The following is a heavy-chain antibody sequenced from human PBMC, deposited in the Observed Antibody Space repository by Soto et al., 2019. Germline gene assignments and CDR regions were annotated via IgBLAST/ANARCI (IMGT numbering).Heavy chain of an antibody. CDR3: ARSVYASSGHYYISCDD. CDR2: IYYSGST. Sequence: SETLSLTCTVSGGSISSGGYYWTWIRQHPGKGREWIGNIYYSGSTYYNPSLKSRLTISVDTSKNQFTLKLSSLTAADTAVYYCARSVYASSGHYYISCDDWGPVTLVTVP. D-gene: IGHD3-22*01. V-gene: IGHV4-31*03. CDR1: GGSISSGGYY. J-gene: IGHJ4*02.